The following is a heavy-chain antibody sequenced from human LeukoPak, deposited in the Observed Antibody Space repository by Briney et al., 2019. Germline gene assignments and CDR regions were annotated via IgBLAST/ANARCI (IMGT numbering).Heavy chain of an antibody. Sequence: GGSLRLSCAASGFTFSSYAMHWVRQAPGQGLEYVSAISSNGGSTYYANSVKGRFTISRDNSKNTLYLQMGSLRAEDMAVYYCARVGSSSWGQGTLVTVSS. CDR1: GFTFSSYA. J-gene: IGHJ4*02. V-gene: IGHV3-64*01. CDR3: ARVGSSS. CDR2: ISSNGGST. D-gene: IGHD6-13*01.